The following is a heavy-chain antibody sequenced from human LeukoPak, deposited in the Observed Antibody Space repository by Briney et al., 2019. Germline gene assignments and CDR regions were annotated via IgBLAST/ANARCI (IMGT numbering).Heavy chain of an antibody. CDR3: ARSVDGDYVPYYYGMDV. Sequence: EASVKVSCKASGGTFSSYAISWVRQAPGQGLEWVGRIIPIFGIANYAQKFQGRVTITADKSTSTAYMELSSLRSEDTAVYYCARSVDGDYVPYYYGMDVWGQGTTVTVSS. D-gene: IGHD4-17*01. V-gene: IGHV1-69*04. J-gene: IGHJ6*02. CDR1: GGTFSSYA. CDR2: IIPIFGIA.